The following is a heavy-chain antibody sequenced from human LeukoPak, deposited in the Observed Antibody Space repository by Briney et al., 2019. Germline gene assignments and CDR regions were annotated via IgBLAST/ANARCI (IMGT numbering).Heavy chain of an antibody. CDR3: ARDGEGIAAAESDY. CDR1: GGSISSSSYY. CDR2: IYYSGST. J-gene: IGHJ4*02. D-gene: IGHD6-13*01. Sequence: KPSETLSLTCTVSGGSISSSSYYWGWIRQPPGKGLEWIGSIYYSGSTYYNPSLKSRVTISVDTSKNQFSLKLSSVTAADTAVYYCARDGEGIAAAESDYWGQGTLVTVSS. V-gene: IGHV4-39*07.